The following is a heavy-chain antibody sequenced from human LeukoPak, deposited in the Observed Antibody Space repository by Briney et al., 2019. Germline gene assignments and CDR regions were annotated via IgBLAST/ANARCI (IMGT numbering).Heavy chain of an antibody. V-gene: IGHV3-30*03. CDR3: AGDRWRGAPDYFDC. J-gene: IGHJ4*02. D-gene: IGHD1-26*01. CDR2: VSKDTVSK. Sequence: PGRSLRLSCAASGFTFSSYGMHWVRRAPGKGLEWVAVVSKDTVSKLYSDSVKGRFTVSTDSSKNTVYLQMTGLRSEDTAVYYCAGDRWRGAPDYFDCWGQGTLVTVSS. CDR1: GFTFSSYG.